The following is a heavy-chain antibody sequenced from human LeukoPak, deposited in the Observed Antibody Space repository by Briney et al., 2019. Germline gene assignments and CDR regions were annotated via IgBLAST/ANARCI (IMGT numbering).Heavy chain of an antibody. CDR3: ARNYYDSSENWYFDL. J-gene: IGHJ2*01. CDR1: GGSISSYY. CDR2: IYYSGST. Sequence: TSETLSLTCTVSGGSISSYYWSWIRQPPGKGLEWIGYIYYSGSTNYNPSLKSRVTISVDTSKNQFSLKLSSVTAADTAVYYCARNYYDSSENWYFDLWGRGTLVTVSS. D-gene: IGHD3-22*01. V-gene: IGHV4-59*08.